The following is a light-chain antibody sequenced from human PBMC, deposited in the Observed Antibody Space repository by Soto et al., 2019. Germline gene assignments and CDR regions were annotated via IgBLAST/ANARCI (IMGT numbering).Light chain of an antibody. J-gene: IGKJ4*01. CDR3: QQYSGTPPLT. CDR1: QRISSTY. CDR2: GAS. V-gene: IGKV3-20*01. Sequence: ENVLTQSPGTLSLSPGERATLSCRASQRISSTYLAWYQQKPGQPPRLLMYGASNRATGIPDRFSGSGSGTDFTLTICRLEPEDFAVYYCQQYSGTPPLTFGGGTKVEIK.